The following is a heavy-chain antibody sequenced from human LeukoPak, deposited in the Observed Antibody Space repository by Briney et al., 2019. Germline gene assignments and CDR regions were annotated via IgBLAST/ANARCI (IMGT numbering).Heavy chain of an antibody. V-gene: IGHV1-2*02. CDR2: INPNSGGT. CDR1: GYTFTGYY. Sequence: GASVKVSCKASGYTFTGYYMHWVRQAPGQGLEWMGWINPNSGGTNYAQKFQGRVTITRNTSISTAYMELSSLRSEDTAVYYCARGDRIRGWYGYYYYYMDVWGKGTTVTVSS. J-gene: IGHJ6*03. CDR3: ARGDRIRGWYGYYYYYMDV. D-gene: IGHD6-19*01.